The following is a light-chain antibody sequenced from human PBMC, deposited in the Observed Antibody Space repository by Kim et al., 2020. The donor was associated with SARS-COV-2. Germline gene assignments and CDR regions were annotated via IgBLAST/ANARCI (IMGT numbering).Light chain of an antibody. CDR1: QSVLYSSDNKNY. Sequence: PTINCKSSQSVLYSSDNKNYLNWYQQKPGQPPKLLINWASTRESGVPDRFSGSGSGADFTLTISSTQAEDVAVYYCQQYYSAPITFGQGTRLEIK. J-gene: IGKJ5*01. V-gene: IGKV4-1*01. CDR2: WAS. CDR3: QQYYSAPIT.